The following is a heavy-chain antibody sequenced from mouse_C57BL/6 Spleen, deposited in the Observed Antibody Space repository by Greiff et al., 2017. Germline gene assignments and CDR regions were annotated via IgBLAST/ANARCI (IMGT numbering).Heavy chain of an antibody. CDR1: GFTFSDYY. Sequence: EVQVVESEGGLVQPGSSMKLSCTASGFTFSDYYMAWVRQVPEKGLEWVANINYDGSSTYYLDSLKSRFIISRDNAKNILYLQMSSLKSEDTATYYCARDNRRGSTYFDYWGQGTTLTVSS. J-gene: IGHJ2*01. V-gene: IGHV5-16*01. CDR3: ARDNRRGSTYFDY. CDR2: INYDGSST. D-gene: IGHD1-1*01.